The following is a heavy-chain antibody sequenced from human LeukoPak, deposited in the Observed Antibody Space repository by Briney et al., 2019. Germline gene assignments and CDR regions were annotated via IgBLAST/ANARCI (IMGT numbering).Heavy chain of an antibody. CDR3: VRDKEILQLVDRTWFDP. Sequence: GASVKVSCKASGYTFTNDGISWVRQAPGQRLEWMGWISAYNGNTNYAQKLQGRVTMTTDTSTSTAYMELRRLRSDDTAMYYCVRDKEILQLVDRTWFDPWGQGTLVTVSS. CDR1: GYTFTNDG. CDR2: ISAYNGNT. J-gene: IGHJ5*02. D-gene: IGHD5-24*01. V-gene: IGHV1-18*01.